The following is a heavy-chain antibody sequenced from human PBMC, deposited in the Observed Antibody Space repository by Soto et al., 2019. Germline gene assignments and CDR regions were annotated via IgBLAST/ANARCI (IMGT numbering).Heavy chain of an antibody. Sequence: QVQLVQSGPEVKKPGSSVKVSCKSSGVTFTTYTFSWVRQAPGQGLEWMAGIIPIFGASKSAQKYQDRVAITTDESTRTIYMELSSLRSDDTAVYYCARDGDGTSLAYWGQGTLVTVSS. CDR2: IIPIFGAS. CDR1: GVTFTTYT. V-gene: IGHV1-69*01. CDR3: ARDGDGTSLAY. D-gene: IGHD6-13*01. J-gene: IGHJ4*02.